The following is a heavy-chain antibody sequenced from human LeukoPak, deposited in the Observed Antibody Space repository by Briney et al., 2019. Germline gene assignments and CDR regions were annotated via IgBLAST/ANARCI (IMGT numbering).Heavy chain of an antibody. V-gene: IGHV4-59*01. J-gene: IGHJ4*02. D-gene: IGHD3-16*02. CDR2: IYYSGST. CDR1: GGSISSYY. Sequence: SETLSLTCTVSGGSISSYYWSWIRQPPGKGLEWIGYIYYSGSTNYNPSLKSRVTISVDTSKNQFSLKLSSVTAADTAVYYCARARVIPASFDDWGQGALVTVSS. CDR3: ARARVIPASFDD.